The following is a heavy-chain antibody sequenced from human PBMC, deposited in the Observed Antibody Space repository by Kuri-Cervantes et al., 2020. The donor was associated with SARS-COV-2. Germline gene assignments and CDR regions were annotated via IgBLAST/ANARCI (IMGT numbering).Heavy chain of an antibody. CDR1: GFTFSSYS. V-gene: IGHV3-21*01. CDR2: ISSSSSYI. J-gene: IGHJ4*02. CDR3: ARGNNWNVYDPTYFDY. D-gene: IGHD1-20*01. Sequence: GESLTLSCAASGFTFSSYSMNWVRQAPGKGLEWVSSISSSSSYIYYADSVKGRFTISSDNAKNSLYLLMNSLRAEDTAVYYCARGNNWNVYDPTYFDYWGQGTLVTVSS.